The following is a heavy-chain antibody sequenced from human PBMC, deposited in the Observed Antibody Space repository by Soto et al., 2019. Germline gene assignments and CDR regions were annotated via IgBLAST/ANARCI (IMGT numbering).Heavy chain of an antibody. J-gene: IGHJ6*02. CDR1: GFTFSSYA. V-gene: IGHV3-30-3*01. D-gene: IGHD3-10*01. CDR3: XRXGPDGSGSLDPYYGMDV. Sequence: GGSLRLSCAASGFTFSSYAMHWVRQAPGKGLEWVAVISYDGSNKYYADSVKGRFTISRDNSKNTLYLQMNSLRAEDXAVYYCXRXGPDGSGSLDPYYGMDVWGQGTTVTVSS. CDR2: ISYDGSNK.